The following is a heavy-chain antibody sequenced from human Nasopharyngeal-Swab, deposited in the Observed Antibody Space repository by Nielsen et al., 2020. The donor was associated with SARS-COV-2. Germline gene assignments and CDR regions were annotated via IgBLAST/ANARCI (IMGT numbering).Heavy chain of an antibody. J-gene: IGHJ6*02. V-gene: IGHV3-30-3*01. CDR2: ISYDGSNK. CDR3: AISFGESLMDV. Sequence: VVSLRLSCAASGFTFSSYAMHWVRQAPGKGLAWVAVISYDGSNKYYADSVKGRFTISRDNSKNTLYLQMNSLRAEDTAVYYCAISFGESLMDVWGQGTTVTVSS. D-gene: IGHD3-10*01. CDR1: GFTFSSYA.